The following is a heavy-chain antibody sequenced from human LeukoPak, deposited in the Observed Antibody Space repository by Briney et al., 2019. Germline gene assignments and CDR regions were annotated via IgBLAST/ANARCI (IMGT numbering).Heavy chain of an antibody. CDR2: ISAYNGNT. CDR3: ARARGITIFGVVNNAKYNWFDP. V-gene: IGHV1-18*01. D-gene: IGHD3-3*01. CDR1: GYTFTSYG. Sequence: ASVKVSCKASGYTFTSYGISWVRQAPGQGLEWMGWISAYNGNTNYAQKLQGRDTMTTDTSTSTAYMELRSLRSDDTAVYYCARARGITIFGVVNNAKYNWFDPWGQGTLVTVSS. J-gene: IGHJ5*02.